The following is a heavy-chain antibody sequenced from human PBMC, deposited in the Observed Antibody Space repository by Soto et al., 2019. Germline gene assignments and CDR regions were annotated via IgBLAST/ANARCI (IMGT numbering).Heavy chain of an antibody. Sequence: SETLSLTCTVSGGSISRYYLSWIRQPPGKGLEWIGYIYYSGSTNYNPSLKSRVTISVDTSKNQFSLKLTSVTAADTAVYYCARDKITGLFDYWGQGTLVTVSS. D-gene: IGHD2-8*02. CDR2: IYYSGST. CDR1: GGSISRYY. CDR3: ARDKITGLFDY. J-gene: IGHJ4*02. V-gene: IGHV4-59*12.